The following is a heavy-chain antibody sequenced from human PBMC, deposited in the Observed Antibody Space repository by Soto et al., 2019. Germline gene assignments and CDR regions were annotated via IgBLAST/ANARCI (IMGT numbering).Heavy chain of an antibody. D-gene: IGHD4-17*01. V-gene: IGHV5-51*01. CDR2: IYPGDSDT. J-gene: IGHJ6*04. CDR1: GYSFTSYW. Sequence: PGESLKISCKDSGYSFTSYWIGWVRQMPGKGLEWMGIIYPGDSDTRYSPSFQGQVTISADKSISTAYLQWSSLKASDTAMYYCARGTTVTSDYYYYGTDVWGKETMVT. CDR3: ARGTTVTSDYYYYGTDV.